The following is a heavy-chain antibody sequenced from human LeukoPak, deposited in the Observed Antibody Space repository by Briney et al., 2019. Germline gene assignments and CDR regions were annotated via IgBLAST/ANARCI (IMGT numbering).Heavy chain of an antibody. CDR1: GFTFSSYA. CDR3: AKERRTVAGTVCDY. D-gene: IGHD6-19*01. Sequence: GGPLRLSRAASGFTFSSYAMRWVRPAPGKGLEWVSGISGHDGGTYYADSVKGRFSISRDNSKNTLYLQVNSLRAEDTAVYYGAKERRTVAGTVCDYWGQGTLVTVSS. CDR2: ISGHDGGT. V-gene: IGHV3-23*01. J-gene: IGHJ4*02.